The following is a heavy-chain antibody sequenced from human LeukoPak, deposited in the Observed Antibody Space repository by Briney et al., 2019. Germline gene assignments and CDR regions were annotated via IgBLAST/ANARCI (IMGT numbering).Heavy chain of an antibody. CDR3: ARVKHDYSNWGDYYYYYMDV. CDR1: GYTFTSYG. D-gene: IGHD4-11*01. CDR2: ISAYNGNT. Sequence: ASVKVSCKASGYTFTSYGISWVRQAPGQGLEWMGWISAYNGNTNYAQKLQGRVTMTTDTSTSTAYMELRSLRSDDAAVYYCARVKHDYSNWGDYYYYYMDVWGKGTTVTVSS. V-gene: IGHV1-18*01. J-gene: IGHJ6*03.